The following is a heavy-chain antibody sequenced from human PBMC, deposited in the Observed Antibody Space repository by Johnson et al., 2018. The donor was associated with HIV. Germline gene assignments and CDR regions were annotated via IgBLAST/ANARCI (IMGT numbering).Heavy chain of an antibody. J-gene: IGHJ3*02. CDR3: AKAESNYGRAFDI. CDR2: ISWDGVGT. V-gene: IGHV3-43*01. D-gene: IGHD5-24*01. CDR1: GFAFSGYA. Sequence: VQLVESGGGVVQPRRSLRLSCAASGFAFSGYALHWVRQAPGKGLEWVSLISWDGVGTYYADSVKGRFTVSRDNRKNSLYLQMNSLRTEDTALYYCAKAESNYGRAFDIWGQGTMVTVSS.